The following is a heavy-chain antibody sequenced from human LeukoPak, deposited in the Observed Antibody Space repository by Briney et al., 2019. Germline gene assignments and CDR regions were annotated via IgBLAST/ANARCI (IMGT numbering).Heavy chain of an antibody. CDR2: INEYGSVK. CDR1: GGTFSAYW. J-gene: IGHJ4*02. D-gene: IGHD2-21*02. Sequence: GGSLRLPCAVSGGTFSAYWMAWVRQSPGKGLEWVAEINEYGSVKYYVDSMEGRFTISRDNAKNSLYLQMNSLGADDTAVYYCAKGPRDSDCYWGQGTLVTVSS. CDR3: AKGPRDSDCY. V-gene: IGHV3-7*01.